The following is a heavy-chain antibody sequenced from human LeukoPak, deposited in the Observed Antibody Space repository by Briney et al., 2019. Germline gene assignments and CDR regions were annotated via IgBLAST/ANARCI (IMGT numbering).Heavy chain of an antibody. Sequence: ASVKVSCKASGGTFSSYTISWVRQAPGQGLEWMGRIIPILGIANYAQKFQGRVTITADKSTSTAYKELSSLRSEDTAVYYCARATVVTQLDYWGQGTLVTVSS. D-gene: IGHD4-23*01. CDR2: IIPILGIA. CDR1: GGTFSSYT. V-gene: IGHV1-69*02. J-gene: IGHJ4*02. CDR3: ARATVVTQLDY.